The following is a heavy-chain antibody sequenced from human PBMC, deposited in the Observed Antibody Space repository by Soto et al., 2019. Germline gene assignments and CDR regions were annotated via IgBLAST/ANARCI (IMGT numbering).Heavy chain of an antibody. CDR1: GFTFSSYG. CDR3: AKKAVYVSPGNYFDY. J-gene: IGHJ4*02. Sequence: GGSLRLSCAASGFTFSSYGMHWVRQAPGKGLEWVSSIGPSGGDTYYADSVKGRFTISKDNSKNTLYLQMNILRAEDTAMYFCAKKAVYVSPGNYFDYWGQGTVVTVSS. V-gene: IGHV3-NL1*01. CDR2: IGPSGGDT. D-gene: IGHD3-10*02.